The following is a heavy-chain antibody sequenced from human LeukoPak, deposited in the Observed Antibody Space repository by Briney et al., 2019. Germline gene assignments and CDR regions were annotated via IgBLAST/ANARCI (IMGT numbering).Heavy chain of an antibody. J-gene: IGHJ6*03. D-gene: IGHD6-25*01. CDR1: EFSFGTYA. V-gene: IGHV3-33*06. CDR2: IWYDGSNE. CDR3: AKGSGYYYYYMDV. Sequence: GGSLRLSCTASEFSFGTYAMHWVRQAPGKGLEWVSLIWYDGSNEYYADSVKGRFTISRDNSKNTLYLQMNNVRAEDTAVYYCAKGSGYYYYYMDVWGKGTTVTVSS.